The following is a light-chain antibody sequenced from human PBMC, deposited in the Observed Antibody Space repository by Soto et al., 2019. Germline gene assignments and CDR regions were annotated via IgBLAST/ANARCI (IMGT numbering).Light chain of an antibody. CDR3: QQRSNCP. J-gene: IGKJ5*01. Sequence: ENVLTQSPGTLSLSPGERATLSCRASQSVSSSYLAWYQQKPGQAPRLLFYDSSNRATGIPARFSAFGSGTDFTLTISALEPEDFAVYYCQQRSNCPFGQGTRLEI. CDR2: DSS. CDR1: QSVSSSY. V-gene: IGKV3D-20*02.